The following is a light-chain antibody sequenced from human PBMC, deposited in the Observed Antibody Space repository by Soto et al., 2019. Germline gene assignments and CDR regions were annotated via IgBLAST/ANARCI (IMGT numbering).Light chain of an antibody. V-gene: IGLV4-69*01. CDR1: SGHSSYA. CDR3: QTWGTDFRV. CDR2: LNSDGSH. J-gene: IGLJ3*02. Sequence: QSVLTQSPSASASLGASVKLTCTLRSGHSSYAIAWHQQQPEKGPRYLMRLNSDGSHTKGDGIPDRFSGSSSGAERYLTISSLQSEDEADYYCQTWGTDFRVFGGGTKLTVL.